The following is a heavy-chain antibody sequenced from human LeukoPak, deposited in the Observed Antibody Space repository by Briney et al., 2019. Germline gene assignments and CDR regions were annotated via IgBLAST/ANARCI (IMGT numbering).Heavy chain of an antibody. J-gene: IGHJ5*02. V-gene: IGHV2-5*02. Sequence: SGPTLVKSTQTLTLTFTFSGFSLSTSGVGVGWIRQPPGKALEWLALIYWDDDKRYSPSLKSRLTITKDTSKNQVVLTMTNMDPVDTATYYCAHSPELSEPNWFDPWGQGTLVTVSS. CDR2: IYWDDDK. D-gene: IGHD1-14*01. CDR1: GFSLSTSGVG. CDR3: AHSPELSEPNWFDP.